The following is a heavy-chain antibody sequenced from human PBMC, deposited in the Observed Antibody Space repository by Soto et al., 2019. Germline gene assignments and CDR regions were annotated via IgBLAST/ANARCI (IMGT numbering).Heavy chain of an antibody. Sequence: SETLSLTCTVSGASISDYYWTWVRQPPGKGLEWIGYIYYSGSTNYNPSLKSRVTISVDTSKNQFSLKLSSVTAADPAVYYCARAPYSSSWNHYYYYMDVWGKGTTVTVSS. J-gene: IGHJ6*03. D-gene: IGHD6-13*01. V-gene: IGHV4-59*01. CDR1: GASISDYY. CDR2: IYYSGST. CDR3: ARAPYSSSWNHYYYYMDV.